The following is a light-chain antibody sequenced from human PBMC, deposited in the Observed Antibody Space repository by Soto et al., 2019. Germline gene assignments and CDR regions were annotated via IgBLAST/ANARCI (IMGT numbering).Light chain of an antibody. J-gene: IGLJ1*01. CDR2: GNS. V-gene: IGLV1-40*01. CDR1: SSNIGAGFD. CDR3: QSYDSSLSGLYV. Sequence: QSVLTQPPSVSGAPGQRVTISCTGSSSNIGAGFDVHWYQQLPGTASRLLIYGNSKRPSGVPDRFSGSKSGTSASLAITGLQAEDEADYYCQSYDSSLSGLYVFGTGTKVTVL.